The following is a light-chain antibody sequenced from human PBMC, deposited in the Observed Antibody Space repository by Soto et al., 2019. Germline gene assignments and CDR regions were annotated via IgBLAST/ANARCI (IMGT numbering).Light chain of an antibody. CDR2: GNS. Sequence: QSVLTQPPSVSGAPGLRVTISCTGSSSNIGAGYDVHWYQQLPGTAPKLLIYGNSNRPSGVPDRFSGSKSGTSASLAITGLQAEDEADYYCQSYDSSLSGHYVFGTGTRSPS. J-gene: IGLJ1*01. CDR1: SSNIGAGYD. V-gene: IGLV1-40*01. CDR3: QSYDSSLSGHYV.